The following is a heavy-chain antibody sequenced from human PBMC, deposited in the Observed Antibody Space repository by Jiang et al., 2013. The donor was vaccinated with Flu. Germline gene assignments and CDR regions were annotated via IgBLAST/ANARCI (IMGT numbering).Heavy chain of an antibody. Sequence: KASGYTFTSYAMNWVRQAPGQGLEWMGWINTNTGNPTYAQGFTGRFVFSLDTSVSTAYLQISSLKSEDTAVYYCARDGSTYCSGGSCYSLDYWGQGTLVTVSS. CDR3: ARDGSTYCSGGSCYSLDY. J-gene: IGHJ4*02. CDR1: GYTFTSYA. D-gene: IGHD2-15*01. V-gene: IGHV7-4-1*02. CDR2: INTNTGNP.